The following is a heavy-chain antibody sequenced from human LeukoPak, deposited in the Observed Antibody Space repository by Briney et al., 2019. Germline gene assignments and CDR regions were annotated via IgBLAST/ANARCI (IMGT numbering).Heavy chain of an antibody. D-gene: IGHD3-9*01. CDR2: ISGSGDST. CDR1: GFTFNNYG. J-gene: IGHJ4*02. CDR3: AKEDDILTGPDY. Sequence: GGSLRLSCSASGFTFNNYGMSWVRQAPGKGLEWVSSISGSGDSTYYADSVKGRFTISRDNSENTLFLQMNSLRAEDTAIYYCAKEDDILTGPDYWGQGTLVTVSS. V-gene: IGHV3-23*01.